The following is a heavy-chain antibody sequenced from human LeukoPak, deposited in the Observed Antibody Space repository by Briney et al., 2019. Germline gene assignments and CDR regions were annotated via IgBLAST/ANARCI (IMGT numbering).Heavy chain of an antibody. CDR1: GYTFTSYG. V-gene: IGHV1-18*01. CDR2: ISAYNGNT. CDR3: ARRLGHEYSGRPYYFDY. J-gene: IGHJ4*02. Sequence: ASVKVSCKASGYTFTSYGITWVRQAPGLGLEWMGWISAYNGNTNYAQKLQGRVTMTTDTSTSTAYMELRSLRSDDTAVYYCARRLGHEYSGRPYYFDYWGQGTLVTVSS. D-gene: IGHD1-26*01.